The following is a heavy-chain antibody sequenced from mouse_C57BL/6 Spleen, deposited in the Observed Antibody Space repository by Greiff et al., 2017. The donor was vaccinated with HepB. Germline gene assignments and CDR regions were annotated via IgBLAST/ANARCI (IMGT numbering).Heavy chain of an antibody. CDR1: GYTFTDYY. D-gene: IGHD2-1*01. CDR2: INPNNGGT. V-gene: IGHV1-26*01. J-gene: IGHJ4*01. Sequence: EVQLQQSGPELVKPGASVKISCKASGYTFTDYYMNWVKQSHGKSLEWIGDINPNNGGTSYNQKFKGKATLTVDKSSSTAYMELRSLTSEDSAVYYCARMGGNYGSAMDYWGQGTSVTVSS. CDR3: ARMGGNYGSAMDY.